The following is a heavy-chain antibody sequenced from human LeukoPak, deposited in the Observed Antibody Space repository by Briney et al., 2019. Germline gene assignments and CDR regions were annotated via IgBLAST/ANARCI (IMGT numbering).Heavy chain of an antibody. J-gene: IGHJ3*02. CDR1: GGSFSGYY. D-gene: IGHD3-22*01. CDR2: INHSGST. CDR3: ARGGTTMIVVVRYAFDI. Sequence: SETLSLTCAVYGGSFSGYYWSWIRQPPGKGLEWIGEINHSGSTNYNPSLKSRVTISVDTSKNQFSLKLSSVTAADTAVYYCARGGTTMIVVVRYAFDIWGQGTMVTVSS. V-gene: IGHV4-34*01.